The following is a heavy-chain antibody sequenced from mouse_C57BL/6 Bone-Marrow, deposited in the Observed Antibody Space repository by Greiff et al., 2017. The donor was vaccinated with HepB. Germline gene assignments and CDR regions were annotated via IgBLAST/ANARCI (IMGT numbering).Heavy chain of an antibody. Sequence: VKLMESGAELARPGASVKLSCKASGYTFTSYGISWVKQRTGQGLEWIGEIYPRSGNTYYNEKFKGKATLTADKSSSTAYMELRSLTSEDSAVYFCARSYSNYDYWGQGTTLTVSS. CDR1: GYTFTSYG. CDR3: ARSYSNYDY. J-gene: IGHJ2*01. D-gene: IGHD2-5*01. CDR2: IYPRSGNT. V-gene: IGHV1-81*01.